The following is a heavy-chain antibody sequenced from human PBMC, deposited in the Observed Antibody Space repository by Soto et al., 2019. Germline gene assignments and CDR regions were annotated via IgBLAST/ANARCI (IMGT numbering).Heavy chain of an antibody. Sequence: SVKVSGKASGGTFSSYAISCVLQSPLQWLEWMGGIIPIFGTANYAQKFQGRVTITADESTSTAYMELSSLRSEDTAVYYCARVSGSWGGYYYGMDVWGQGTTVTVSS. CDR1: GGTFSSYA. CDR2: IIPIFGTA. CDR3: ARVSGSWGGYYYGMDV. D-gene: IGHD1-26*01. J-gene: IGHJ6*02. V-gene: IGHV1-69*13.